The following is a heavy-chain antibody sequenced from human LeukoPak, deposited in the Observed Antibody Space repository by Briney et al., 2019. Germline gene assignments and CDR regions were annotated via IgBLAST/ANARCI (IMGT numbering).Heavy chain of an antibody. Sequence: GGSPRLSCAASGFTVSSNYMSWVRQAPGKGLEWVSVIYSGGSTYYADSVKGRFTISRDNSKNTLYLQMNSLRAEDTAVYYCARAHTAMDYGMDVWGQGTTVTVSS. J-gene: IGHJ6*02. D-gene: IGHD5-18*01. CDR1: GFTVSSNY. CDR3: ARAHTAMDYGMDV. V-gene: IGHV3-66*01. CDR2: IYSGGST.